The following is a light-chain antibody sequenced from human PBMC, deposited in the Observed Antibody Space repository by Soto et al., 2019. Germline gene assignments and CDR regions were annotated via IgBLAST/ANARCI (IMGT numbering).Light chain of an antibody. Sequence: VLTQPPSASGSPGQSVTISCTGTSSDVGGYNYVSWYQQHPGKAPKLMIYEVSQRPSGVPDRFSGSKSGNTAPLTVSGLQAEDEADYYCNSYAGSNNVFGTGTKVTVL. CDR1: SSDVGGYNY. CDR3: NSYAGSNNV. CDR2: EVS. V-gene: IGLV2-8*01. J-gene: IGLJ1*01.